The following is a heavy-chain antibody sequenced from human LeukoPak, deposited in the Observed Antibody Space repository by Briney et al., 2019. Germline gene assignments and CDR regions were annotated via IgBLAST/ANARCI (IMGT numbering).Heavy chain of an antibody. J-gene: IGHJ4*02. D-gene: IGHD3-10*01. CDR3: ARGKYYYGSGTYYPFDY. CDR1: GGSISSYY. V-gene: IGHV4-59*01. CDR2: ISYSGGT. Sequence: SETLSLTCTVSGGSISSYYWSWIRQPPGKGLEWIGYISYSGGTNYNPSLKSRVTISVYTSNNQFSLKLSSVTAADTALYYCARGKYYYGSGTYYPFDYWGQGTLVTVSS.